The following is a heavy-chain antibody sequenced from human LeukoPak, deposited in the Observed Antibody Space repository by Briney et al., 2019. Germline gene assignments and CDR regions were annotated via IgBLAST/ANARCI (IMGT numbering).Heavy chain of an antibody. V-gene: IGHV3-30*03. Sequence: GGSLRLSCGASGFSLSSYGMHWVRQAPGKGLEWVAVIAYDGSIKYYADSVKGRFTISRDNSKNILFLQMSSLRADDTAIYYCARQVGFCSDSTCYFDYWGQGALVTVSS. CDR1: GFSLSSYG. CDR3: ARQVGFCSDSTCYFDY. J-gene: IGHJ4*02. CDR2: IAYDGSIK. D-gene: IGHD3-22*01.